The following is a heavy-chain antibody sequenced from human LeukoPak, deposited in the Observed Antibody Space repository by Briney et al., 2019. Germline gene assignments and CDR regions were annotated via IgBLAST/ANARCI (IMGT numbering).Heavy chain of an antibody. D-gene: IGHD5-24*01. J-gene: IGHJ1*01. Sequence: GASVKVSCKASGYTFTSYGISWVRQAPGQGLEWMGWISAYNGNTNYAQKLQGRVTMTTDTSTSTAYMELRSLRSDDTAVYYCARLPSARDDGYNFYVRHWGQGTLVTVSS. CDR1: GYTFTSYG. V-gene: IGHV1-18*01. CDR2: ISAYNGNT. CDR3: ARLPSARDDGYNFYVRH.